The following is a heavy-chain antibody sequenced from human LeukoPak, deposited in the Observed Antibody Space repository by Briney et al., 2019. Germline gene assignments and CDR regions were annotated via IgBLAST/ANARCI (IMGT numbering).Heavy chain of an antibody. J-gene: IGHJ4*02. Sequence: PSQTLSLTCTVSGGSISSGSYYWSWIRQPAGKGLEWIGRIYTSGSTNYNPSLKSRVTISVDTSKNQFSLKLGSVTAADTAVYYCARENRGREAGVPYYFDYWGQGTLVTVSS. CDR3: ARENRGREAGVPYYFDY. V-gene: IGHV4-61*02. CDR1: GGSISSGSYY. CDR2: IYTSGST. D-gene: IGHD3-10*01.